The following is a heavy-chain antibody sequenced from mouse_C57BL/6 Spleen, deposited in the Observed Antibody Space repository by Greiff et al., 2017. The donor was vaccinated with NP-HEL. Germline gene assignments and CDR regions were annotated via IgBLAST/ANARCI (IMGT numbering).Heavy chain of an antibody. CDR2: IYWDDDK. CDR3: ARSLITTVVAPYAMDY. Sequence: QVTLKVCGPGILQSSQTLSLTCSFSGFSLSTSGMGVSWIRQPSGKGLEWLAHIYWDDDKRYNPSLKSRLTISKDTSRNQVFLKITSVDTADTATYYCARSLITTVVAPYAMDYWGQGTSVTVSS. J-gene: IGHJ4*01. D-gene: IGHD1-1*01. CDR1: GFSLSTSGMG. V-gene: IGHV8-12*01.